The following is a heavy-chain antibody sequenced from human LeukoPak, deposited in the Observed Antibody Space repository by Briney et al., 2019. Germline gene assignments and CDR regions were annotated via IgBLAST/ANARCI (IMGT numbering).Heavy chain of an antibody. J-gene: IGHJ6*02. CDR3: ARGGSSGYYYGMDV. CDR2: ISAYNGNT. V-gene: IGHV1-18*01. Sequence: VASVTVSCTASGYTFTSYGISWVRQAPGQGLEWMGWISAYNGNTNYAQTLQGRVTMTTDTSTSTAYMELSSLRSDDTAVYYCARGGSSGYYYGMDVWGQGTTVTVSS. D-gene: IGHD6-6*01. CDR1: GYTFTSYG.